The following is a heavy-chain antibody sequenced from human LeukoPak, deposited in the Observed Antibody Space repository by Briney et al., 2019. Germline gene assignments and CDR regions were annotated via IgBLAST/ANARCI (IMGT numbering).Heavy chain of an antibody. D-gene: IGHD3-3*01. CDR1: GGSISGYY. CDR3: ASNYDSDYYMDV. J-gene: IGHJ6*03. CDR2: IYYSGST. V-gene: IGHV4-59*01. Sequence: SKTLSLTCTVSGGSISGYYWSWIRQPPGKGLEWIGYIYYSGSTNYNPSLKSRVTISVDTSKNQFSLKLSSVTAADTAVYYCASNYDSDYYMDVWGKGTTVTVSS.